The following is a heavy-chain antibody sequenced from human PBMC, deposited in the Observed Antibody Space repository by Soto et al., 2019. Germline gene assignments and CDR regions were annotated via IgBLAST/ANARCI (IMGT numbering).Heavy chain of an antibody. D-gene: IGHD6-6*01. CDR2: ISYDGSNK. V-gene: IGHV3-30-3*01. Sequence: GGSLRLSCAASGFTFGYYALHWVRQAPGKGLEWVAVISYDGSNKYYADSVKGRFTISRDNSKNTLYLQMSSLRGEDTAVYYCARGGSSLVSYGMDVWGQGTTVTVSS. J-gene: IGHJ6*02. CDR3: ARGGSSLVSYGMDV. CDR1: GFTFGYYA.